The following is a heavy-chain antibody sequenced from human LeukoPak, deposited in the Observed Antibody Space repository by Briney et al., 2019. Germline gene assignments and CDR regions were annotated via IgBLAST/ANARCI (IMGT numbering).Heavy chain of an antibody. D-gene: IGHD6-13*01. CDR2: ISAYNGNT. CDR3: ARSFSRQQLVPCDY. J-gene: IGHJ4*02. Sequence: ASVKVSCKASGYTFTSYGISWVRQAPGQGLEWMGWISAYNGNTNYAQRLQGRVTMTTDTSTSTAYMELRSLRSDDTAVYYCARSFSRQQLVPCDYWGQGTLVTVSS. CDR1: GYTFTSYG. V-gene: IGHV1-18*01.